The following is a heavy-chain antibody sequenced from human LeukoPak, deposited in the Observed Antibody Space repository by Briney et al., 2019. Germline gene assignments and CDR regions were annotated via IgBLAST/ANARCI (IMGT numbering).Heavy chain of an antibody. J-gene: IGHJ6*03. CDR2: IIPIFGTA. Sequence: XKAXGGTXSXYAISWVRQAPGQGLEWMGGIIPIFGTANYAQKFQGRVTITADESTSTAYMELSSLRSEDTAVYYCARGTMAWGGSAYYYYYMDVWGKGTTVTVSS. V-gene: IGHV1-69*01. CDR1: GGTXSXYA. D-gene: IGHD7-27*01. CDR3: ARGTMAWGGSAYYYYYMDV.